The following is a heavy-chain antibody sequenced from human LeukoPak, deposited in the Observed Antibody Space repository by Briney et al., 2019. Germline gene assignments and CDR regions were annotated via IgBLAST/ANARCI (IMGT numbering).Heavy chain of an antibody. V-gene: IGHV3-30*18. D-gene: IGHD2-2*01. Sequence: TGGSLRLSCAASGFTFSKYGMHWVRQAPGKGLEWVTVISYDGGYKYYADSVKGRFTISRDNSKNTLYLQMNSLRAEETAVYYCAKEKVVVVPAAILDYWGQGTLVTVSS. J-gene: IGHJ4*02. CDR2: ISYDGGYK. CDR1: GFTFSKYG. CDR3: AKEKVVVVPAAILDY.